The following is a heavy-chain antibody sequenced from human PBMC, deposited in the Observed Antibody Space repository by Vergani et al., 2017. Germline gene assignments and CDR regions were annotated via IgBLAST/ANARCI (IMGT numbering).Heavy chain of an antibody. CDR1: GGSISSGDYY. Sequence: QVQLQESGPGLVKPSQTLSLTCTVSGGSISSGDYYWSWIRQPPGKGLEWIGYIYYSGSTYYNPSLKSRVTISVDTSKNQVSLKLSSVTAAATAVYYCARENQQQQPEYYFDYWGQGTLVTVSS. D-gene: IGHD6-13*01. J-gene: IGHJ4*02. CDR3: ARENQQQQPEYYFDY. V-gene: IGHV4-30-4*01. CDR2: IYYSGST.